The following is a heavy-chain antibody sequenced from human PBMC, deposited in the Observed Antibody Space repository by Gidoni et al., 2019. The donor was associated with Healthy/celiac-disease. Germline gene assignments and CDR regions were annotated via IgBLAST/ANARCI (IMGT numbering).Heavy chain of an antibody. J-gene: IGHJ4*02. V-gene: IGHV4-4*02. D-gene: IGHD4-17*01. CDR3: ARAPGDYYLFDY. Sequence: VTISVDKSKNQFSLKLSSVTAADTAVYYCARAPGDYYLFDYWGQGTLVTVSS.